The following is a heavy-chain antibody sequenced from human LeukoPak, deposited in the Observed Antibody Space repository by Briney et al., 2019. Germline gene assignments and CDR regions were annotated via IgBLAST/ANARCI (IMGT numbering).Heavy chain of an antibody. V-gene: IGHV3-48*01. CDR1: GLTFSSYS. J-gene: IGHJ4*02. CDR2: ISSSSSTI. CDR3: ASAPAVRVLY. Sequence: GGSLRLSCAASGLTFSSYSMNWVRQAPGKGLEWVSYISSSSSTIYYADSVKGRFTISRDNAKNSLYLQMNSLRAEDTAVYYCASAPAVRVLYWGQGTLVTVSS. D-gene: IGHD3-10*01.